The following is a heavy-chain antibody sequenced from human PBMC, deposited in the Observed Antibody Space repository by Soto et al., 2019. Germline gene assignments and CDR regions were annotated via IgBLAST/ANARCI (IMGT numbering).Heavy chain of an antibody. D-gene: IGHD3-10*01. CDR2: IYYSGST. J-gene: IGHJ6*03. CDR3: ARYYYDSGSYTPYYYYYMDV. Sequence: SETLSLTCTVSGGSISSHYCSWLLHPPGKGLEWIGYIYYSGSTNYNPSLKSRVTISVETSKNQFSLKLSSVTAADTAVYYCARYYYDSGSYTPYYYYYMDVWGKGTMVTVSS. CDR1: GGSISSHY. V-gene: IGHV4-59*11.